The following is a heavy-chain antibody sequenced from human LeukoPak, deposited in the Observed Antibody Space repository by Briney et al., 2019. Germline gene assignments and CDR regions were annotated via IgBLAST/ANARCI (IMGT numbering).Heavy chain of an antibody. CDR3: ARSLNYYDSSGYLF. D-gene: IGHD3-22*01. J-gene: IGHJ4*02. CDR1: GGTFSSYA. Sequence: GASVKVSCKASGGTFSSYAISWVRQAPGQGLEWMGGIIPIFGTANYAQKLQGRVTMTTDTSTSTAYMELRSLRSDDTAVYYCARSLNYYDSSGYLFWGQGTLVTVSS. CDR2: IIPIFGTA. V-gene: IGHV1-69*05.